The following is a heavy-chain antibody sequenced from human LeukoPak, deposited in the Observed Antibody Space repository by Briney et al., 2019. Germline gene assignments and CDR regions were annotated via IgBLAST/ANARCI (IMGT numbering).Heavy chain of an antibody. CDR3: ARDSMEDVATMNPLDY. D-gene: IGHD5-24*01. CDR2: INTNTGNP. Sequence: ASVKVSRKASGYTFTSYAMNWVRQAPGQGLEWMGWINTNTGNPTYAQGFTGRFVFSLDTSVSTAYLQISSLKAEDTAVYYCARDSMEDVATMNPLDYWGQGTLVTVSS. V-gene: IGHV7-4-1*02. J-gene: IGHJ4*02. CDR1: GYTFTSYA.